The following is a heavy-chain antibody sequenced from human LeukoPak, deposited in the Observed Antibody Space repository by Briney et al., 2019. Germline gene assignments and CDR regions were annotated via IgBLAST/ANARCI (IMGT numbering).Heavy chain of an antibody. CDR3: ARGPFASGLGY. J-gene: IGHJ4*02. D-gene: IGHD6-19*01. V-gene: IGHV4-4*02. CDR1: GGSISSSNW. CDR2: IYYSGST. Sequence: PSETLSITCAVSGGSISSSNWWSWVRQPPGKGLEWIGYIYYSGSTNYNPSLKSRVTISVDTSKNQFSLKPSSVTAADTAVYYCARGPFASGLGYWGQGTLVTVSS.